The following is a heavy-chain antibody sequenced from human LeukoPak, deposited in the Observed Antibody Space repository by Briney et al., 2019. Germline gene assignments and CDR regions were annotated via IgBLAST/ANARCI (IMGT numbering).Heavy chain of an antibody. Sequence: SETLSLTCTVSGGYITTYYWTWIRQTQGKGPEWIGYIYYGGNTNYNPSLNSRVTISVDTSKSQISLNLSSVTAADTATYYCARATFYFYTDVWGKGTTVIVSS. J-gene: IGHJ6*03. CDR2: IYYGGNT. CDR1: GGYITTYY. V-gene: IGHV4-59*01. CDR3: ARATFYFYTDV.